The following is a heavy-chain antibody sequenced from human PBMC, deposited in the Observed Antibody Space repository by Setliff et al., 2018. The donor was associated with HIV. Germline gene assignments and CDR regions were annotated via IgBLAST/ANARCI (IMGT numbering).Heavy chain of an antibody. D-gene: IGHD3-10*01. V-gene: IGHV4-34*01. Sequence: SETLSLTCAVYGGSFSGHYWNWFRQPPGKGLEWIGEINHSGSTNYKSSLKSRVTISADTSKGQFSLKLKSVTAADTAVYYCATSAESGFGIHWGVFNIWGQGTRVT. CDR2: INHSGST. J-gene: IGHJ3*02. CDR3: ATSAESGFGIHWGVFNI. CDR1: GGSFSGHY.